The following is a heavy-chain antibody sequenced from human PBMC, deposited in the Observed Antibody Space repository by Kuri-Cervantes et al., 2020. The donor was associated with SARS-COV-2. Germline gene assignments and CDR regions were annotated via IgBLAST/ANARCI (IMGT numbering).Heavy chain of an antibody. CDR1: GFTFGDYA. D-gene: IGHD3-22*01. Sequence: GESLKISCTASGFTFGDYAMSWVRQAPGKRLEWVSSISGSGGSIYYADSVKGRFSIYRDDSKQTLYLQMNSLRAEDTAVYYCARTTKDSSGYYSPVLEWPKLPQASLAFDPWGQGTLVTVSS. CDR3: ARTTKDSSGYYSPVLEWPKLPQASLAFDP. V-gene: IGHV3-23*01. J-gene: IGHJ5*02. CDR2: ISGSGGSI.